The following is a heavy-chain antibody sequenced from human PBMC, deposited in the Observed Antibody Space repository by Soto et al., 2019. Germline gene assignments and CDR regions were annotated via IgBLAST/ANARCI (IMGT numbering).Heavy chain of an antibody. J-gene: IGHJ4*02. D-gene: IGHD2-8*01. CDR1: GFTFSDYY. CDR3: ASGTNCALFVY. V-gene: IGHV3-11*01. Sequence: QVQLVESGGGLVKPGGSLRLSCAASGFTFSDYYMSWIRQAPGKGLEWVSYISSRSSTIFYADSVKGRFTISRDNVKNSLYLQMNSLRAEDTSVYYCASGTNCALFVYWGQGILVTVSS. CDR2: ISSRSSTI.